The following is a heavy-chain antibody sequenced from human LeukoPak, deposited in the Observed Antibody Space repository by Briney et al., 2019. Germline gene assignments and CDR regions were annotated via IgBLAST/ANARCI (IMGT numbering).Heavy chain of an antibody. CDR3: ASQGGSDYGDYEFDY. V-gene: IGHV1-3*01. CDR2: INAGNGNT. Sequence: ASVKVSCKASGYTFTSYAMHWVRQAPGQRLEWMGWINAGNGNTKYSQKFQGRVTITRDTSASTAYMELSSLRSEDTAVYYCASQGGSDYGDYEFDYWGQGTLVTVSS. D-gene: IGHD4-17*01. CDR1: GYTFTSYA. J-gene: IGHJ4*02.